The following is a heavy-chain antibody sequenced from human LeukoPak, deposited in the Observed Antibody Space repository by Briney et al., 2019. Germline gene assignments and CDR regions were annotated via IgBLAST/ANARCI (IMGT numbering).Heavy chain of an antibody. V-gene: IGHV3-48*03. CDR2: TSRGGSDI. Sequence: GGFLRLSCATSGFTFSNHEMNWVRQAPGKGLEWVAYTSRGGSDISYADSVKGRFTISTDNANSSLYLQMNSLRAEDTAVYFCVRARLIRLENFFDYWGQGTLVTVSS. D-gene: IGHD2-21*02. CDR3: VRARLIRLENFFDY. J-gene: IGHJ4*02. CDR1: GFTFSNHE.